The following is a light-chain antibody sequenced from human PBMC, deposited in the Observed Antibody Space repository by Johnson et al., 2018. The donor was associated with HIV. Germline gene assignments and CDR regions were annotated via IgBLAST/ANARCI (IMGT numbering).Light chain of an antibody. CDR3: GTWDTSLNVLYV. CDR2: END. CDR1: SSNIGNNY. V-gene: IGLV1-51*02. Sequence: QSVLTQSPSVSAAPGQRVTISCSGSSSNIGNNYVSWYQQLPGTAPKLLIYENDQRPSGIPDRFSGSKSGKSAALGITGLQTGDEADYYCGTWDTSLNVLYVVGTGTKVTVI. J-gene: IGLJ1*01.